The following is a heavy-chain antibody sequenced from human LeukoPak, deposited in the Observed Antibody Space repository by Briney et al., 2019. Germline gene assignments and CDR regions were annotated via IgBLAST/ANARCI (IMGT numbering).Heavy chain of an antibody. V-gene: IGHV1-69*04. D-gene: IGHD6-13*01. Sequence: ASVKVSCKASGGTFISYAISWVRQAPGQGLEWMGRIIPILGIANYAQKFQGRVTITADKSTSTAYMELSSLRSEDTAVYYCARDRGYSSSWYEPRYYYYGMDVWGQGTTVTVSS. J-gene: IGHJ6*02. CDR3: ARDRGYSSSWYEPRYYYYGMDV. CDR1: GGTFISYA. CDR2: IIPILGIA.